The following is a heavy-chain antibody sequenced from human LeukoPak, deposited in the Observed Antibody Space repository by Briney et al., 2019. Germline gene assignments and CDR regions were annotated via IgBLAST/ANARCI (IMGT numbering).Heavy chain of an antibody. J-gene: IGHJ6*03. CDR3: ARVPGYSYDYYYMDV. V-gene: IGHV1-2*02. CDR2: INPNSGGT. CDR1: GYTFTGYD. D-gene: IGHD5-18*01. Sequence: ASVNVSCKTSGYTFTGYDMHWVRQAPGQGLEWMGWINPNSGGTNYAQKFQGRVTMTRDKSISTAYMDLSRLRSDDTAVYYCARVPGYSYDYYYMDVWGKGTTVTVSS.